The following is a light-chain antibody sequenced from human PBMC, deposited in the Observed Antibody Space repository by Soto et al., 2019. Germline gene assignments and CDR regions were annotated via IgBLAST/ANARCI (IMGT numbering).Light chain of an antibody. CDR1: SSDVGTYDL. CDR3: CSYAGYSTFV. CDR2: ECS. V-gene: IGLV2-23*01. J-gene: IGLJ1*01. Sequence: QSVLTQPASVSGSPGQSITISCTGASSDVGTYDLVSWYQQHPGRAPKLIIYECSKRPSGVSNRFSGSKSGNTASLTISGLQAEDEADYYCCSYAGYSTFVFGTGTKLTVL.